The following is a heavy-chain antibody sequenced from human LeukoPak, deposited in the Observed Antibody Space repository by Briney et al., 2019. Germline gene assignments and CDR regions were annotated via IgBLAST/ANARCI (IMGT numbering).Heavy chain of an antibody. V-gene: IGHV4-34*01. CDR1: GGSFSGYY. CDR3: ARGSRNYDFWSGYYSGNWFDP. D-gene: IGHD3-3*01. CDR2: INHSGST. J-gene: IGHJ5*02. Sequence: SETLSLTCAVYGGSFSGYYWSWIRQPLGKGLEWIGEINHSGSTNYNPSLKSRVTISVDTSKNQFSLKLSSVTAADTAVYYCARGSRNYDFWSGYYSGNWFDPWGQGTLVTVSS.